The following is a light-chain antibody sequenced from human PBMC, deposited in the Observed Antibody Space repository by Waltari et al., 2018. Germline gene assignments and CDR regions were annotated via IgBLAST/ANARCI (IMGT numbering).Light chain of an antibody. Sequence: EIVMTQSPGTLSTSPGETVTLSCRASQSVNRDVAWYQQKSGQAPRLLMYVTSSRATDIPARFSGSGSGTQFTLTISSLQADDFAIFYCQQYHEWPFTFGQGTTLEIK. CDR1: QSVNRD. CDR2: VTS. CDR3: QQYHEWPFT. V-gene: IGKV3-15*01. J-gene: IGKJ2*01.